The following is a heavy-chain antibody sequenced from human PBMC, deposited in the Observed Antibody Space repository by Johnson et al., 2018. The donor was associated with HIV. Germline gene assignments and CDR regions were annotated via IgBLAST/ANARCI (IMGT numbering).Heavy chain of an antibody. CDR3: TTDRYAFDI. D-gene: IGHD1-1*01. CDR2: IRYDGSDK. Sequence: QVQLVESGGGVVQPGGSLRLSCAGSGFTFSSYGMHWVRQAPGKGLEWVSFIRYDGSDKYYADSVKGRFTISRDDSKNNLYLQMNSLKTEDTAVYYCTTDRYAFDIWGQGTLVTVSS. V-gene: IGHV3-30*02. J-gene: IGHJ3*02. CDR1: GFTFSSYG.